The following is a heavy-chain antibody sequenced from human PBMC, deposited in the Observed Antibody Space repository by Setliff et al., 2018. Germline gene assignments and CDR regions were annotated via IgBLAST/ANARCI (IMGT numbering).Heavy chain of an antibody. D-gene: IGHD3-22*01. CDR2: IIPMFGT. J-gene: IGHJ4*02. Sequence: ASVKVSCKASGGTFSSYVISWVREAPGQGLEWMGGIIPMFGTNYAQKFQGRVTITADESTSTAYMELSSLGSEDAAVYYCARHSGRYYVPGTFDSWGQGTLVTVSS. CDR1: GGTFSSYV. CDR3: ARHSGRYYVPGTFDS. V-gene: IGHV1-69*13.